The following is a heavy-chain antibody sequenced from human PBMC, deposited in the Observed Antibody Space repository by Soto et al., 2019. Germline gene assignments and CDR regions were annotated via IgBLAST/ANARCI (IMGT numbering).Heavy chain of an antibody. Sequence: QVQLVQSGAEVKKPGSSVKVSCKASGGTFSSYAISWVRQAPGQGLEGMGGIIPIFGTANYAQKFQGRVTLTADESTSTAYMELSSLRYEDTAVYYCARDRIAAADIYYYGMDVWGQGTTVTVSS. V-gene: IGHV1-69*01. CDR3: ARDRIAAADIYYYGMDV. CDR2: IIPIFGTA. D-gene: IGHD6-13*01. CDR1: GGTFSSYA. J-gene: IGHJ6*02.